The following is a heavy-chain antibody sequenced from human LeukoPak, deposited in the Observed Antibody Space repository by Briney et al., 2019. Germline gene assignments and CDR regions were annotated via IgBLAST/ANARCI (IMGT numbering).Heavy chain of an antibody. CDR2: IYSGGST. D-gene: IGHD3-9*01. CDR1: GFTVSSNY. V-gene: IGHV3-66*01. Sequence: GGSLRLSCAAAGFTVSSNYLSWVRQAPGKGLEWVSTIYSGGSTYYADSVTGRFTISRDNSKNTLYLQMNSLRAEDTAVYYCARDGAVLTGYYDYWGQGTLVTVSS. J-gene: IGHJ4*02. CDR3: ARDGAVLTGYYDY.